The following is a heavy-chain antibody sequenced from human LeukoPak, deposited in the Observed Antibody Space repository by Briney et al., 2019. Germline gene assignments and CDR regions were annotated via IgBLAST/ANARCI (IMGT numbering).Heavy chain of an antibody. CDR2: IYYSGSI. CDR3: ARTMSSSHTVYGMDV. V-gene: IGHV4-28*05. Sequence: PSETLSLTCAVSGYSISSSNWWGWIRQPPGKGLEWIGYIYYSGSIYYNPSLKSRVTMSVDTSKNQFSLKVSSVTAVEKAVYYCARTMSSSHTVYGMDVWGQGTTVTVSS. J-gene: IGHJ6*02. CDR1: GYSISSSNW. D-gene: IGHD2-2*02.